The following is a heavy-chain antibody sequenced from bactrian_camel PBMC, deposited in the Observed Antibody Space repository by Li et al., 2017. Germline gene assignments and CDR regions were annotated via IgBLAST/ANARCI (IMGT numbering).Heavy chain of an antibody. D-gene: IGHD4*01. CDR1: C. V-gene: IGHV3S55*01. CDR3: AADPDPYYSDYDVLERLYNY. J-gene: IGHJ4*01. Sequence: HVQLVESGGGSVQAGGSLRLSCGHCMGWFRQAPGKAREGIAGIRRNGDAYYADSVKGRFTISKDNAKNTLYLQMNSLKPEDTAMYYCAADPDPYYSDYDVLERLYNYWGQGTQVTVS. CDR2: IRRNGDA.